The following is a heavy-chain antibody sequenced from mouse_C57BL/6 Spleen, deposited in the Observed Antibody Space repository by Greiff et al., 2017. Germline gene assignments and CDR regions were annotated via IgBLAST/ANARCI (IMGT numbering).Heavy chain of an antibody. CDR3: ASVGTY. CDR1: GYTFTSYW. V-gene: IGHV1-50*01. CDR2: IDPSDSYT. J-gene: IGHJ3*01. Sequence: QVQLQQPGAELVKPGASVKLSCKASGYTFTSYWMQWVKQRPGQGLEWIGEIDPSDSYTNYNQKFKGKATLTVDTSSNTAYMQLSSLTSEDSAVYYCASVGTYWGKGTLVTVSA.